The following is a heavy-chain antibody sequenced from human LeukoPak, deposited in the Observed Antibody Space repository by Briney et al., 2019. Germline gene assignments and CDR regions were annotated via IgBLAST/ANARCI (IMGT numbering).Heavy chain of an antibody. CDR2: INPSGGST. J-gene: IGHJ4*02. CDR1: GYTFTSYY. Sequence: ASVKVSCKASGYTFTSYYMHWVRQAPGQGLEWMGIINPSGGSTSYAQKFQGRVTMTRDTSTSTVYMELSSLRSEDTAVYYCAGTLLWFGEFDYWGQGTLVTASS. CDR3: AGTLLWFGEFDY. V-gene: IGHV1-46*01. D-gene: IGHD3-10*01.